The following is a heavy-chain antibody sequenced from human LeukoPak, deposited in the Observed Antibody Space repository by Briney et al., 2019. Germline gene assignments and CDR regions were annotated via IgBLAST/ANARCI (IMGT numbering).Heavy chain of an antibody. Sequence: SSETLSLTCTVSGGSISSGSYYWSWIRQPAGKGLEWIGRIYTSGSTNYNPSLKSRVTISVDTSKNQFSLKLSSVTAADTAVYYCARVDSSSSGYYFDYWGQGTLVTVSS. CDR2: IYTSGST. CDR3: ARVDSSSSGYYFDY. D-gene: IGHD6-6*01. CDR1: GGSISSGSYY. V-gene: IGHV4-61*02. J-gene: IGHJ4*02.